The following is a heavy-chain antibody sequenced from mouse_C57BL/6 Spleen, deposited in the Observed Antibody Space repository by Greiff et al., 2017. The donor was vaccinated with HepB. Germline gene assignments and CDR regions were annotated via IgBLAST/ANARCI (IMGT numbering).Heavy chain of an antibody. CDR1: GYTFTDYY. Sequence: EVKLQQSGPELVKPGASVKISCKASGYTFTDYYMNWVKQSHGKSLEWIGDINPNNGGTSYNQKFKGKATLTVDKSSSTAYMELRSLTSEDSAVYYCANYDYAAWFAYWGQGTLVTVSA. D-gene: IGHD2-4*01. CDR2: INPNNGGT. J-gene: IGHJ3*01. V-gene: IGHV1-26*01. CDR3: ANYDYAAWFAY.